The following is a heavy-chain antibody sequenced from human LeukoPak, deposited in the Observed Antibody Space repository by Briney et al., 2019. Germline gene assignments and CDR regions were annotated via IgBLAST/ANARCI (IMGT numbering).Heavy chain of an antibody. Sequence: GGSLRLSCAASGVTSCSYTMNCVRQAPGKGLKWVSKISSSSSTIYYADSVKGRFTISRDNAKNSLYLQMNSLRAEDTAVYYCARDSRQALAILHAFDIWGHGTMVTVSS. D-gene: IGHD5-12*01. CDR2: ISSSSSTI. CDR1: GVTSCSYT. J-gene: IGHJ3*02. CDR3: ARDSRQALAILHAFDI. V-gene: IGHV3-48*01.